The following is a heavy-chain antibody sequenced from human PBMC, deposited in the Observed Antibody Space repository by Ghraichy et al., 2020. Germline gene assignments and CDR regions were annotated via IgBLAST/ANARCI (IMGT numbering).Heavy chain of an antibody. CDR3: ARDFLPGYSSGWYQAAEYFQH. CDR2: INAGNDNT. J-gene: IGHJ1*01. CDR1: GYTFTSYA. V-gene: IGHV1-3*01. Sequence: ASVKVSCKASGYTFTSYAMHWVRQAPGQRLEWMGWINAGNDNTKYSQKFQGRVTITRDTSASTAYMELSSLRSEDTAVYYCARDFLPGYSSGWYQAAEYFQHWGQGTLVTVSS. D-gene: IGHD6-19*01.